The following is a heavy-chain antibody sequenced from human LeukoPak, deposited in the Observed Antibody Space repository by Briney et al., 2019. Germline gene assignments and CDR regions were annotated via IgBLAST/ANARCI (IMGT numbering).Heavy chain of an antibody. CDR3: ARALYNNGWYPDYFDY. CDR2: IKKDGSDT. D-gene: IGHD6-19*01. V-gene: IGHV3-7*01. Sequence: GGSLRLSCAASGFTFTNYWMSWVRQAPGKGLEWVANIKKDGSDTYYVDSVKGRFTISRDNAKNSVHLQMNSLRAEDTAVYYCARALYNNGWYPDYFDYWGQGTLVTVSS. CDR1: GFTFTNYW. J-gene: IGHJ4*02.